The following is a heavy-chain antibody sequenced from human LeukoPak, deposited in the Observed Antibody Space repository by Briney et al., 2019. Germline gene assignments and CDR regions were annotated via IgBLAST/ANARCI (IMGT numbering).Heavy chain of an antibody. J-gene: IGHJ4*02. CDR1: GFTFSRYV. CDR2: ISSNGGST. D-gene: IGHD3-22*01. Sequence: GGSLRLSCAASGFTFSRYVMYWVRQAPGKGLEYVSSISSNGGSTYYANSVKGRFTISRDNSKNTLYLQMGSLRVEDMAVYYCARGGQSKYDSSGYLNYFDYWGQGTLVTVSS. CDR3: ARGGQSKYDSSGYLNYFDY. V-gene: IGHV3-64*01.